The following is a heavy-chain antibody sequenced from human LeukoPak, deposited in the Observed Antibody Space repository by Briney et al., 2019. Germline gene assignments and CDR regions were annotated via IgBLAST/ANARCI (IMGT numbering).Heavy chain of an antibody. Sequence: GGSLRLSCAASGFTFSSYAMSWVRQAPGKGLEWVSAISGSGGSTYYADSVKGRFTISRDNSKNTLYLQMNSLRAEDTAVYYCARLGRDVAAARFVAFDIWGQGTMVTVSS. V-gene: IGHV3-23*01. CDR2: ISGSGGST. CDR1: GFTFSSYA. D-gene: IGHD6-13*01. CDR3: ARLGRDVAAARFVAFDI. J-gene: IGHJ3*02.